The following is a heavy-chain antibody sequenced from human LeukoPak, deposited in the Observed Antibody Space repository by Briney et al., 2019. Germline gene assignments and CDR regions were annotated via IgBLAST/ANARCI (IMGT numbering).Heavy chain of an antibody. CDR2: MNPNSGNT. V-gene: IGHV1-8*02. CDR3: ARGRGRRFGEPGFDY. Sequence: ASVKVSRKASGYTFTSYYMHWVRQATGQGLEWMGWMNPNSGNTGYAQKFQGRVTMTRNTSISTAYMELSSLRSEDTAVYYCARGRGRRFGEPGFDYWGQGTLVTVSS. CDR1: GYTFTSYY. D-gene: IGHD3-10*01. J-gene: IGHJ4*02.